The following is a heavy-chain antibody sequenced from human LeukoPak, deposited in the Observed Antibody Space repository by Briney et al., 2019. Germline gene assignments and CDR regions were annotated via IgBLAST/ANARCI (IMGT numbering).Heavy chain of an antibody. CDR1: GYTFTGYY. V-gene: IGHV1-69*13. CDR3: ARNRRVLSAGAFDI. CDR2: IIPIFGTA. J-gene: IGHJ3*02. Sequence: GASVKVSCQASGYTFTGYYLHWVRQAPGQGLEWMGGIIPIFGTANYAQKFQGRVTITADESTSTAYMELSSLRSEDTAVYYCARNRRVLSAGAFDIWGQGTMVTVSS. D-gene: IGHD2-2*01.